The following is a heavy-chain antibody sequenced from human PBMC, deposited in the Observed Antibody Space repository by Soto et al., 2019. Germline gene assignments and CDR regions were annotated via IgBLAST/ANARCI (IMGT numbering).Heavy chain of an antibody. Sequence: QVQLVESGGGVVRLGRSRRLSFAALGFTFSSYAWHWAGRAPGKGLGWVAVISYDGSNKYYADSVKGRFTISRDNSKNTLYLQMNSLRAEDTAVYYCARDPLTGDFSAFDIWGQGTMVTVSS. D-gene: IGHD7-27*01. V-gene: IGHV3-30-3*01. CDR2: ISYDGSNK. CDR3: ARDPLTGDFSAFDI. CDR1: GFTFSSYA. J-gene: IGHJ3*02.